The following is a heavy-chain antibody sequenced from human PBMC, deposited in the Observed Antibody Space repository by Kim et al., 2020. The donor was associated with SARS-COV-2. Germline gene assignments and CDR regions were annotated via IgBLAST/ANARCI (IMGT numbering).Heavy chain of an antibody. CDR3: ARGGIQLWFLSYYGMDV. CDR1: GGTFSSYA. D-gene: IGHD5-18*01. Sequence: SVKVSCKASGGTFSSYAISWVRQAPGQGLEWMGGIIPIFGTANYAQKFQGRVTITADESTSTAYMELSSLRSEDTAVYYCARGGIQLWFLSYYGMDVWGQGTTVTVSS. J-gene: IGHJ6*02. CDR2: IIPIFGTA. V-gene: IGHV1-69*13.